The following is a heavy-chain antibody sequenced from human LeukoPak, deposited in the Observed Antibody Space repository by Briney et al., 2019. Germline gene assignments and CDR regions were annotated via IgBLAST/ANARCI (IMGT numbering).Heavy chain of an antibody. J-gene: IGHJ4*02. Sequence: GASVKVSCKASGGTFSSYAISWVRQAPGQGLEWMGGIIPIFGTANYAQKFQGRVTITTDESTSTAYMELSSLRSEDTAVYYCARLRDFWSGTYFDYWGQGTLVTVSS. CDR3: ARLRDFWSGTYFDY. D-gene: IGHD3-3*01. CDR1: GGTFSSYA. CDR2: IIPIFGTA. V-gene: IGHV1-69*05.